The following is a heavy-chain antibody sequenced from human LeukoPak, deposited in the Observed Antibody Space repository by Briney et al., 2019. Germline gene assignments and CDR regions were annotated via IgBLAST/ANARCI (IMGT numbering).Heavy chain of an antibody. CDR1: GFTFSSYA. V-gene: IGHV3-30-3*01. D-gene: IGHD6-19*01. CDR2: ISYDGSNK. J-gene: IGHJ2*01. Sequence: GWALRLSCAASGFTFSSYAMHGVRQAPGKGLEWVAVISYDGSNKYYADSVKGRFTISRDNSKNTLYLQMDSLRAEDTAVYYCARGSGRYWYFDLWGRGTLVTVSS. CDR3: ARGSGRYWYFDL.